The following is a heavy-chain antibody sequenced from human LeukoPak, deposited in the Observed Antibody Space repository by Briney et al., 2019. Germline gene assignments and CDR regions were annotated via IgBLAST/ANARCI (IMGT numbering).Heavy chain of an antibody. Sequence: GGSLILSCAASGFPFSTYDMHWVRPPAGKGLEWVSTVGADAETYYPGSVRGRFTITRDNAKNTLHLQMNSLRAGDTAVYFCARGNWAYYASGIYGMDVWGQGTTVTVSS. V-gene: IGHV3-13*01. J-gene: IGHJ6*02. CDR3: ARGNWAYYASGIYGMDV. CDR2: VGADAET. CDR1: GFPFSTYD. D-gene: IGHD3-10*01.